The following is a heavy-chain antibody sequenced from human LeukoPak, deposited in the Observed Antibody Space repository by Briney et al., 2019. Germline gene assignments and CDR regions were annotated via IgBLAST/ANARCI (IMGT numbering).Heavy chain of an antibody. CDR1: GYTFTSYY. CDR2: INPNSGGT. CDR3: ARELVDTDNNFGP. Sequence: ASVKVSCRASGYTFTSYYMHWVRQAPGQGLEWIGWINPNSGGTNYAQKFQGRVTMTRDTSISTAYMELSRLRSDDTAVYYCARELVDTDNNFGPWGQGTLVTVSS. D-gene: IGHD5-18*01. J-gene: IGHJ5*02. V-gene: IGHV1-2*02.